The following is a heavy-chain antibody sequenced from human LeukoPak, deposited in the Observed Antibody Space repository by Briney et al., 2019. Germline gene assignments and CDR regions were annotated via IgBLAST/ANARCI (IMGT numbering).Heavy chain of an antibody. J-gene: IGHJ4*02. V-gene: IGHV4-4*02. CDR2: IYHSGSP. Sequence: SETLSLTCAVSGGSISSNNWWGWVRQPPGKGLEWIGEIYHSGSPNYNPSLKSRVTISVDKSRNHFSLNLSSVTAADTAVYYCARVNINNWHSCDYWAREPWSPSPQ. CDR1: GGSISSNNW. CDR3: ARVNINNWHSCDY. D-gene: IGHD1-1*01.